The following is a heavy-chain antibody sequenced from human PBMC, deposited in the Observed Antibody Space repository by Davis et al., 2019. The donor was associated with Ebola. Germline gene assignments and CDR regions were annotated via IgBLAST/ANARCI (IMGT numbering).Heavy chain of an antibody. CDR3: ARTAAAGKDYYYYGMDV. V-gene: IGHV1-69*06. Sequence: AASLLVSCKASAYTFTSYYMHWLRQAPGHGLEWMGGIIPIFGTANYEQKFQGRVTITADKSTSTDYMELSSLRSEDTAVYYCARTAAAGKDYYYYGMDVWGQGTTVTVSS. D-gene: IGHD6-13*01. CDR2: IIPIFGTA. J-gene: IGHJ6*02. CDR1: AYTFTSYY.